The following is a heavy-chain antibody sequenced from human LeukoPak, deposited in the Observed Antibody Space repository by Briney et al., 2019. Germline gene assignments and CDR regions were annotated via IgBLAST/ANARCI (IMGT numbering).Heavy chain of an antibody. J-gene: IGHJ4*02. CDR2: INHSGST. V-gene: IGHV4-34*01. D-gene: IGHD6-13*01. CDR1: GGSFSGYY. CDR3: ANTRQQLVYYY. Sequence: SETLSLTCAVYGGSFSGYYWSWIRQPPGKGLEWIGEINHSGSTNYNPSLKSRVTISVDTSKNQFSLKLSSVTAADTAVYYCANTRQQLVYYYWGQGTLVTVSS.